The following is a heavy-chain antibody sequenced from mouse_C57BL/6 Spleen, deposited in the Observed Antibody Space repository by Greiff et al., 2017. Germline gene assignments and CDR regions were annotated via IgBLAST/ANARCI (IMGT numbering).Heavy chain of an antibody. J-gene: IGHJ3*01. CDR2: INPRNGGT. D-gene: IGHD3-2*02. CDR1: GYTFTSYW. Sequence: VQLQQPGTELVKPGASVKLSCKASGYTFTSYWMHWVKQRPGQGLEWIGNINPRNGGTNYNEKFKSKATLTVDKSSSTAYMQLSSLTSEDSAVYYCASDGAIGSGYLAWFAYWGQGTLVTVSA. CDR3: ASDGAIGSGYLAWFAY. V-gene: IGHV1-53*01.